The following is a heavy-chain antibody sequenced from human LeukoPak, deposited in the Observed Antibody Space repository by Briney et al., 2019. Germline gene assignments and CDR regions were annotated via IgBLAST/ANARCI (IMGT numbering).Heavy chain of an antibody. V-gene: IGHV3-9*01. D-gene: IGHD6-19*01. CDR1: GFTFDDYA. J-gene: IGHJ3*02. CDR2: ISWNSGSI. CDR3: AKDKQWRSTWEAFDI. Sequence: GRSLRLSCAASGFTFDDYAMYWVRQAPGKGLEWVSGISWNSGSIGYADSVKGRFTISRDNAKNSLYLQMNSLRAEDTALYYCAKDKQWRSTWEAFDIWGQGTMVTVSS.